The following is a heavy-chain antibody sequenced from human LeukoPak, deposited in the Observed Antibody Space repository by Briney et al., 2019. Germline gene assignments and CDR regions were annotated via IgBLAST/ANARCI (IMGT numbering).Heavy chain of an antibody. CDR3: ARDQNRREVGAFYNKGFDY. CDR1: GFTFSTYV. Sequence: GGSLRLSCAASGFTFSTYVMSWVRQAPGKGLQWVSSISDSGSSAYYADSVRGRFTISRDNSKNTLYLQMNSLRAEDTAVYYCARDQNRREVGAFYNKGFDYWGQGTLVTVSS. D-gene: IGHD1-26*01. V-gene: IGHV3-23*01. CDR2: ISDSGSSA. J-gene: IGHJ4*02.